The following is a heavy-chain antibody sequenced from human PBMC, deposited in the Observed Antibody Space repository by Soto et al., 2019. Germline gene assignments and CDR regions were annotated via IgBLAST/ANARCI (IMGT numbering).Heavy chain of an antibody. D-gene: IGHD5-18*01. CDR2: IFYSGST. J-gene: IGHJ4*02. Sequence: SETLSLTCTVAGGSISNYYWSWIREPPRRGLEWIGHIFYSGSTNYNPSPKSRVTISVDTSNTQFSLKLSSVTAADPAVYYCATRYGSCFDYWGQGTLLNVSS. CDR3: ATRYGSCFDY. CDR1: GGSISNYY. V-gene: IGHV4-59*08.